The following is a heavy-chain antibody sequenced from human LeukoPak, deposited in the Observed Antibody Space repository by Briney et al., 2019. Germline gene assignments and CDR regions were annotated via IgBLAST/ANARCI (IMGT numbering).Heavy chain of an antibody. CDR3: AKDTPSVVVVAAPYDAFDI. J-gene: IGHJ3*02. D-gene: IGHD2-15*01. CDR2: ISSSSSYI. CDR1: GFTFSSYS. Sequence: GGSLRLSCAASGFTFSSYSMNWVRQAPGKGLEWVSSISSSSSYIYYADSVKGRFTISRDNAKNSLYLQMNSLRAEDTAVYYCAKDTPSVVVVAAPYDAFDIWGQGTMVTVSS. V-gene: IGHV3-21*04.